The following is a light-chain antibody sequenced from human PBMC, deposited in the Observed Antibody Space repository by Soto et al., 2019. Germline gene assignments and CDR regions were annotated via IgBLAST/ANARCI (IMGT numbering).Light chain of an antibody. CDR2: LGT. J-gene: IGKJ2*01. V-gene: IGKV2-28*01. CDR1: QSLLFRNGNTH. Sequence: EIEMTQSPLSLPVTPGEPASISCRSSQSLLFRNGNTHLDWYLQKPGQSPQLLMYLGTNRASGVPDRFSGSGTGTDFTLKISRVEAEDVGVYYCMQNLPIPHTFGQGTKLEI. CDR3: MQNLPIPHT.